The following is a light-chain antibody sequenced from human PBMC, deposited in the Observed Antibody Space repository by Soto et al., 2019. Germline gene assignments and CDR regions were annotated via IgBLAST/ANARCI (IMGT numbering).Light chain of an antibody. V-gene: IGLV7-43*01. CDR2: STS. Sequence: QAVVTQEPSLTVSPGGTVTLTCASSTGAVTSGYYPNWFQQKPGQAPRALIYSTSNKQSWTSARFSGSLLGGKAALTLSGVQPEDEAEYYCLLYNGAAPVFGGGTKLTVL. J-gene: IGLJ3*02. CDR3: LLYNGAAPV. CDR1: TGAVTSGYY.